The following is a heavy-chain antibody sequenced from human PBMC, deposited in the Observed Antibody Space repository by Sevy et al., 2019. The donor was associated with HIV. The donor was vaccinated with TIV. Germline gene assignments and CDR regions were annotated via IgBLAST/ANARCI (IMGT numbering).Heavy chain of an antibody. CDR2: IIPILGTV. D-gene: IGHD2-8*01. CDR1: GGTFSSYG. Sequence: ASVKVSCKASGGTFSSYGIIWVRQAPGQGLEWMGGIIPILGTVNYAQKFQGRVTITADESTKTAYMELSSLGSEDTAVYYCARGGGNGRYYFDYWGQETLVTVSS. V-gene: IGHV1-69*13. CDR3: ARGGGNGRYYFDY. J-gene: IGHJ4*02.